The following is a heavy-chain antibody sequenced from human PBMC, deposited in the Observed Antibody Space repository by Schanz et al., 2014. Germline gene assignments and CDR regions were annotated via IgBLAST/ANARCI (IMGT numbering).Heavy chain of an antibody. CDR3: AKDISDTSGKDDY. V-gene: IGHV3-48*01. J-gene: IGHJ4*02. CDR1: GFTFSSYS. CDR2: VSRSTPDI. D-gene: IGHD3-22*01. Sequence: EVQLVESGGGLVQPGGSLRLSCTASGFTFSSYSMNWVRQAPGKGLEWVSYVSRSTPDIYYADSVKGRFTVSRDNSKNTLFLQMNSLRVEDSAIYYCAKDISDTSGKDDYWGQGTLVTVSS.